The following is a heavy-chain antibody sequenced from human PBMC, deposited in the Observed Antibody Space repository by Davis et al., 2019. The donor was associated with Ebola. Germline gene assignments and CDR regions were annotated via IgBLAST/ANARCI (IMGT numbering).Heavy chain of an antibody. Sequence: ASVKVSCKASGYTFTSYYMHWVRQAPGQGLEWMGIINPSGGSTSYAQKFQGRVTMTRDTSTSTVYMELSSLRSEDTAVYYCASEYCSSVSCHDAFDIWGQGTMVTVSS. J-gene: IGHJ3*02. CDR1: GYTFTSYY. D-gene: IGHD2-2*01. CDR2: INPSGGST. CDR3: ASEYCSSVSCHDAFDI. V-gene: IGHV1-46*01.